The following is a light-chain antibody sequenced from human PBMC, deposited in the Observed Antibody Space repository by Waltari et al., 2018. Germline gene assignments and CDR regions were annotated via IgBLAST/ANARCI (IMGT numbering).Light chain of an antibody. J-gene: IGLJ3*02. Sequence: QSALTQPRSVSGSPGQSVTLSCTGTSSDVGGYDYVSWYKQRPGEAPKVMVYEVSMRPSGVPDRFSGSKSGNTASLTISGLQAEDEAEYYCCSYAGSHSWVFGGGTRLTVL. CDR1: SSDVGGYDY. CDR3: CSYAGSHSWV. V-gene: IGLV2-11*01. CDR2: EVS.